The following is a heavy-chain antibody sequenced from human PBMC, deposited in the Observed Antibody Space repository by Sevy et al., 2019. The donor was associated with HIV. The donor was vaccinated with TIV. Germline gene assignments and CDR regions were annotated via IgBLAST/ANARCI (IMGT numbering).Heavy chain of an antibody. D-gene: IGHD3-22*01. V-gene: IGHV3-66*01. CDR2: IDSGGST. Sequence: GGSLRLSCEASGFTVSGNYMAWVRQAPGKGLEWVSLIDSGGSTYYADSVKGRFTISRDNAKNTLYLQMNPLRAEDTAVYFCARDRYYDASGYYYYYYGMDVWGQGTTVTVSS. CDR3: ARDRYYDASGYYYYYYGMDV. J-gene: IGHJ6*02. CDR1: GFTVSGNY.